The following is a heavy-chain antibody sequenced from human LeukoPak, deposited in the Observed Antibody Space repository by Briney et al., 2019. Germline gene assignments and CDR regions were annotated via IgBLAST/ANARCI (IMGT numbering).Heavy chain of an antibody. CDR2: INPNGGGT. CDR1: GYTFTDYY. D-gene: IGHD5-24*01. CDR3: AKDAENGSGWLDP. Sequence: ASVKVSCKTSGYTFTDYYIHWVRQAPGQGPEWMGWINPNGGGTNYAQKFQGWVTMTMDTSITTVYMELSRLKSDDTAVYYCAKDAENGSGWLDPWGQGTLVTVSS. V-gene: IGHV1-2*04. J-gene: IGHJ5*02.